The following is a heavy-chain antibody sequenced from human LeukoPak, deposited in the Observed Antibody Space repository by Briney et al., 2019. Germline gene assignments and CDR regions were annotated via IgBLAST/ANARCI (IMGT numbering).Heavy chain of an antibody. CDR3: ARVDCSSTSRYSPFDY. V-gene: IGHV1-18*01. J-gene: IGHJ4*02. CDR2: ISAYNGNT. Sequence: EASVKVSCKASGYTFTSYGISWVRQAPGQGLEWMGWISAYNGNTNYAQKLQGRVTMTTDTSTSTAYMELRSLRSDDTAVYYCARVDCSSTSRYSPFDYWGQGTLVTVSS. CDR1: GYTFTSYG. D-gene: IGHD2-2*01.